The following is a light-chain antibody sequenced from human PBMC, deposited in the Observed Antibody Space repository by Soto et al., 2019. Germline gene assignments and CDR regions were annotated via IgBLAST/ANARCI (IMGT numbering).Light chain of an antibody. V-gene: IGLV4-69*01. Sequence: QLVLTQSPSASASLGASVKLTCTLSSGHSSYAIAWRQQQPEKGPRYLMKLNSDGSHSKGDGIPDRFSGSSSGAERYLIISSLQSEDEAAYYCQTWVTHVVFGGGTKLTVL. CDR3: QTWVTHVV. CDR2: LNSDGSH. J-gene: IGLJ2*01. CDR1: SGHSSYA.